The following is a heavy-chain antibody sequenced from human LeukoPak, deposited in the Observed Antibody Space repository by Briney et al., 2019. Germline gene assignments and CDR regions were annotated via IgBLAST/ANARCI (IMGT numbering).Heavy chain of an antibody. CDR3: ARAKVGAPYFDY. CDR2: ISYDGSNK. D-gene: IGHD1-26*01. J-gene: IGHJ4*02. CDR1: GFTFSSYG. Sequence: GRSLRLSCAASGFTFSSYGMHWVRQAPGKGLEWVAVISYDGSNKYYADSVKGRFTISRDNSKNTLYLQMNSLRAEDTAVYYCARAKVGAPYFDYWGQGTLVTVSS. V-gene: IGHV3-30*03.